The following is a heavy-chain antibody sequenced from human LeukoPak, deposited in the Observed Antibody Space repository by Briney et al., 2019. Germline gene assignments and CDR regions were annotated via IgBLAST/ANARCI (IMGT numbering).Heavy chain of an antibody. CDR3: AKDQNSRLSQWFDP. J-gene: IGHJ5*02. Sequence: AGGSLRLSCAASGFTFNTYAMHWVRQAPGKGLEWVAVISYDGSSIYYADSVKGRFTISRDNSKNTLYLQMNSLRAEDTAVYYCAKDQNSRLSQWFDPWGQGTLVTVSS. CDR2: ISYDGSSI. V-gene: IGHV3-30-3*01. D-gene: IGHD1/OR15-1a*01. CDR1: GFTFNTYA.